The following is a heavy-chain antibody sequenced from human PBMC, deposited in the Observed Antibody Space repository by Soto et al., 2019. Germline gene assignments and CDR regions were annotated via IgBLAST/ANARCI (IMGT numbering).Heavy chain of an antibody. D-gene: IGHD3-10*01. CDR2: ISGSGGST. Sequence: EVQLLESGGGLVQPGGSLRLSCAASGFTFSSYAMSWVRQAPGKGLEWVSAISGSGGSTYYADSVKGRFTISRDNSKNTLYLQMNCLRAEDTAVYYCAKDAVGITMVRGVIRPFDYWGQGTLVTVSS. V-gene: IGHV3-23*01. CDR3: AKDAVGITMVRGVIRPFDY. J-gene: IGHJ4*02. CDR1: GFTFSSYA.